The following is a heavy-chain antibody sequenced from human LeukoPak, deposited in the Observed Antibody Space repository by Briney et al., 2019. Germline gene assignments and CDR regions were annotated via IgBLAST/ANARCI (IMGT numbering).Heavy chain of an antibody. CDR1: GGSISSGGYS. D-gene: IGHD6-13*01. Sequence: PSETLSLTCAVSGGSISSGGYSWSWIRQPPGKGLEWIGYIYHSGSTYYNPSLKSRVTISVDTSKNQFSLKLSSVTAADTAVYYCARVQLGQQLVPDYFDYWGQGTLVTVSS. J-gene: IGHJ4*02. CDR2: IYHSGST. CDR3: ARVQLGQQLVPDYFDY. V-gene: IGHV4-30-2*01.